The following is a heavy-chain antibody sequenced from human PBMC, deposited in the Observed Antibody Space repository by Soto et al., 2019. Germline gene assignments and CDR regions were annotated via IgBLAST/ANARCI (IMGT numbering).Heavy chain of an antibody. J-gene: IGHJ4*02. Sequence: GESLKISCKGSGYSFTSYWIGWVRQMPGKGLEWMGIIYPGDSDTRYSPSFQGRVTISADKSISTAYLQWSSLKASDTAMYYCARPRVESSSWYYFDYWGQGTLVTVSS. V-gene: IGHV5-51*01. CDR1: GYSFTSYW. CDR3: ARPRVESSSWYYFDY. CDR2: IYPGDSDT. D-gene: IGHD6-13*01.